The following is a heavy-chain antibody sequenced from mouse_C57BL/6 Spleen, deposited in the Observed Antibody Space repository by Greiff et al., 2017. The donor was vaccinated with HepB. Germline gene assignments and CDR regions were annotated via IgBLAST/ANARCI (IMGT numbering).Heavy chain of an antibody. D-gene: IGHD1-2*01. CDR3: ARTARIKY. J-gene: IGHJ2*01. CDR1: GYSITSGYG. Sequence: ESGPGLVKPSQSLSLTCTVTGYSITSGYGWNWIRQFPGNKLEWMGYISYSGSTNYHPSLKSRISITRDTSTNQCFLQLNSVTTEDTATYYCARTARIKYWGQGTTLTVSS. CDR2: ISYSGST. V-gene: IGHV3-2*02.